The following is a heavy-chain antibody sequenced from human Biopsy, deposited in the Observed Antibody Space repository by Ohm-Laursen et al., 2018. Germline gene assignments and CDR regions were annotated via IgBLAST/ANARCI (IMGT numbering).Heavy chain of an antibody. V-gene: IGHV3-21*01. Sequence: GSLRLSCAASGFTFSGFSMNWVRQAPGKGLEWVSSISASGNHIYYTDSVKGRFTVSRDNCKNSVYLQMNSLRVEDTAVYYCARDGEAKYCKHGVCPSDFWGQGTLVTVSS. CDR2: ISASGNHI. CDR3: ARDGEAKYCKHGVCPSDF. D-gene: IGHD2-8*01. J-gene: IGHJ4*02. CDR1: GFTFSGFS.